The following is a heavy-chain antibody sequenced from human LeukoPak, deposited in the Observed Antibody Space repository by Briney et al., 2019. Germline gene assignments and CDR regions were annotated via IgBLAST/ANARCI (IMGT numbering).Heavy chain of an antibody. Sequence: GGSLRLSCAASGFTYSDYTMNWVRQAPGKGLEWLSSIGTAGNYIFYADSVQGRFTISRDNANDSLYLEMKSLRVEDTATYYCATNLFCASASCLWGQGTLVTVSS. CDR1: GFTYSDYT. CDR3: ATNLFCASASCL. D-gene: IGHD2-2*01. V-gene: IGHV3-21*01. CDR2: IGTAGNYI. J-gene: IGHJ4*02.